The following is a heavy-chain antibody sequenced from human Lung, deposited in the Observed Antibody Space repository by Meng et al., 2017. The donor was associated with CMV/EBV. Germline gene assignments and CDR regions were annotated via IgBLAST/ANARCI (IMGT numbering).Heavy chain of an antibody. J-gene: IGHJ3*02. Sequence: GESXKISCAASGFTFSSYEMNWVRQAPGKGLEWVSYISSSGSTMYYADSVKGRFTISRDNAKNSLYLQMNSLRVEDTAVYYCARRSGSYVNAFDIWGQGTXVTVSS. CDR2: ISSSGSTM. CDR1: GFTFSSYE. D-gene: IGHD1-26*01. CDR3: ARRSGSYVNAFDI. V-gene: IGHV3-48*03.